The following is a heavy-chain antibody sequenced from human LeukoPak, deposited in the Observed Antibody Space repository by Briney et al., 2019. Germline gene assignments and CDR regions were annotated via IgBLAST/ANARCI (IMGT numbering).Heavy chain of an antibody. CDR1: GGSISVYY. D-gene: IGHD4-17*01. Sequence: SETLSLTCTVSGGSISVYYWSWIRQPAGKGLEWIGRIYTSGTTHYNPSLTSRVTMSVDTSKNQFSLKLRSVTAADTAVYYCARGPTTVTRAFDYWGQGILVTVSS. CDR3: ARGPTTVTRAFDY. V-gene: IGHV4-4*07. CDR2: IYTSGTT. J-gene: IGHJ4*02.